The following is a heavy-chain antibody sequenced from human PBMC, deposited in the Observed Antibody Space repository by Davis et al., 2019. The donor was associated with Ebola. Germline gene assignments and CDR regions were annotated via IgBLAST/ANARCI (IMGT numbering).Heavy chain of an antibody. CDR2: INPNSGGT. V-gene: IGHV1-2*02. D-gene: IGHD6-13*01. J-gene: IGHJ6*02. CDR1: GYTFTGYY. Sequence: ASVKVSCKASGYTFTGYYMHWVRQAPGQGLEWMGWINPNSGGTNYAQKFQGRVTMTRDTSISTAYMELSRLRSDDTAVYYCARDTGYSSSWYGTNYYYYGMDVWGQGTTVTVSS. CDR3: ARDTGYSSSWYGTNYYYYGMDV.